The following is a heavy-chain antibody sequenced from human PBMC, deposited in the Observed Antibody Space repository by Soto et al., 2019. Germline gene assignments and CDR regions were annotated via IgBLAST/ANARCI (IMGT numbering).Heavy chain of an antibody. J-gene: IGHJ3*02. CDR2: IYYSGST. CDR1: GGSISSGGYY. CDR3: ARGPRVWPRQSVCDAFDI. D-gene: IGHD2-8*01. V-gene: IGHV4-31*03. Sequence: SETLSLTCTVSGGSISSGGYYWSWIRQHPGKGLEWIGYIYYSGSTYYNPSLKSRVTISVDTSKNQFSLKLSSVTAADTAVYYCARGPRVWPRQSVCDAFDIWGQGTMVTVSS.